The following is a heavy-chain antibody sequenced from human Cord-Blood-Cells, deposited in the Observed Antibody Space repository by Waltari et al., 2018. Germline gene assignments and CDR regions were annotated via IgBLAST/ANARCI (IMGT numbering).Heavy chain of an antibody. CDR2: IIHILGTA. CDR3: ARDLQTRVVPAAPGVNWVDP. D-gene: IGHD2-2*01. CDR1: GRTFSSYA. V-gene: IGHV1-69*09. J-gene: IGHJ5*02. Sequence: QVQLVQSGAEVKKPGSSVKVSCTASGRTFSSYAISWVRQAPGQGLEWMGRIIHILGTANYAPKFQGRVTITAEKSTSTAYMELSSLGSEDTAVYYCARDLQTRVVPAAPGVNWVDPWGQGTLVTVSS.